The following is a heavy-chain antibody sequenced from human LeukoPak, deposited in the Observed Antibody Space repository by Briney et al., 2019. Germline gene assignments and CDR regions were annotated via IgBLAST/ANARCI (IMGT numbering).Heavy chain of an antibody. CDR2: IYYSGST. Sequence: SETLSLTCTVSGGSISSSSYYWGWIRQPPGKGLEWIGSIYYSGSTYYNPSLKSRVTISVDTSKNQFSLKLSSVTAADTAVYYCARDGNPGGGRDGMDVWGQGTTVTVSS. D-gene: IGHD1-14*01. CDR1: GGSISSSSYY. J-gene: IGHJ6*02. V-gene: IGHV4-39*07. CDR3: ARDGNPGGGRDGMDV.